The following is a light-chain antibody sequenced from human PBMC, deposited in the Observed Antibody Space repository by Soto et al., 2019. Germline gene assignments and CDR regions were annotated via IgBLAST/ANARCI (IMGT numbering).Light chain of an antibody. CDR3: QKYNSAPHT. CDR2: AAS. J-gene: IGKJ4*01. Sequence: DIQMTQSPSSLSASVGDRVTITCRTSQDISTYLAWYQQKPGKVPKLLIYAASTLQSGVPSRFSGGGSGTDFSLTISSLQHEDVATYYCQKYNSAPHTFGGGTKVEIQ. CDR1: QDISTY. V-gene: IGKV1-27*01.